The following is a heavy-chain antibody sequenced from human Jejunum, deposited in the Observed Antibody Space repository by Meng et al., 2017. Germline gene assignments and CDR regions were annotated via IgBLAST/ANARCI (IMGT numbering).Heavy chain of an antibody. CDR3: ARSGGFYGMDV. Sequence: ASVKVSCKASGTYAMHCVRQALGQRLEWRGWIKAANTNTKYSQKFQGRVTITRDTSASTAYMELSSLRSEDTALYYCARSGGFYGMDVWGQGTTVTVSS. CDR1: GTYA. D-gene: IGHD2-8*02. CDR2: IKAANTNT. V-gene: IGHV1-3*01. J-gene: IGHJ6*02.